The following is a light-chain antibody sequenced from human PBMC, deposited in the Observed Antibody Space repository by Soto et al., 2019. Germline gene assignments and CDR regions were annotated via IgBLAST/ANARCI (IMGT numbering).Light chain of an antibody. Sequence: QSALTHPASVAGSPGQSITISCTGTSSDVGGYNYVSWYQQHPGKAPKLMIYEVSNRPSGVSNRFSGSKSGNTASLTISGFQAEDEADYDCSSYTSSSPHCVFGAAAKFTVL. CDR1: SSDVGGYNY. J-gene: IGLJ3*02. CDR3: SSYTSSSPHCV. CDR2: EVS. V-gene: IGLV2-14*01.